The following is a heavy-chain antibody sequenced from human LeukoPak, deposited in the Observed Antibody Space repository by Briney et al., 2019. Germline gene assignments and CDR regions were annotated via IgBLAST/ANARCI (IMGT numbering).Heavy chain of an antibody. CDR1: GYTFTSYD. CDR3: ASPGEKDYYFDY. J-gene: IGHJ4*02. D-gene: IGHD3-16*01. CDR2: INPSGGST. Sequence: ASVKVSCKASGYTFTSYDMRWVRQAPGQGLEWMGIINPSGGSTSYAQKFQGRVTMTRDTSTSTVYMELSSLRSEDTAVYYCASPGEKDYYFDYWGQGTLVTVSS. V-gene: IGHV1-46*01.